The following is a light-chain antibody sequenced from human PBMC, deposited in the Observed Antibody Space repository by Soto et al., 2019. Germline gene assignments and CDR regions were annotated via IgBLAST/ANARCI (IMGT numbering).Light chain of an antibody. V-gene: IGKV1-39*01. Sequence: DIQLTQSPSSLSASLGDRVTITCRASQSISSFLHWYQQKPGKAPMVLIYTASSLQSGVPSRFSGSGSGTDFTLTISSLQPEDFATYYCQQSYSTPITFGQGTRREIK. CDR2: TAS. CDR3: QQSYSTPIT. J-gene: IGKJ5*01. CDR1: QSISSF.